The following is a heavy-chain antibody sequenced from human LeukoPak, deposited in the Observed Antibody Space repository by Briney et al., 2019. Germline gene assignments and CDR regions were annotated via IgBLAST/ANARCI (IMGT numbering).Heavy chain of an antibody. J-gene: IGHJ4*02. V-gene: IGHV7-4-1*02. CDR2: INTNTGNP. D-gene: IGHD3-22*01. CDR1: GYTFTSYA. CDR3: AREQGGSYYYDSSGSDRSFDY. Sequence: ASVKVSCKASGYTFTSYAMNWVRQAPGQGLEWMGWINTNTGNPTYAQGFTGRFVFSLDTSVSTAYLQISSLKAEDTAVYYCAREQGGSYYYDSSGSDRSFDYWGQGTLVTVSS.